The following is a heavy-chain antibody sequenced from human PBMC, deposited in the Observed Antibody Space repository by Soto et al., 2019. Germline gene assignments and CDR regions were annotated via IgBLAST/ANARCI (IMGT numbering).Heavy chain of an antibody. V-gene: IGHV1-69*01. D-gene: IGHD5-18*01. Sequence: QVQLVQSGAEVKKPGSSVKVSCKASGGTFSSYVISWVRQAPGQGLEWMGGIIPIVGTANYAQKFQGRVTITADESTSTAYMELSSLRSEDTAVYYCARDRSSGYSYGYGIGLWFAPWGQGTVVTVSS. CDR2: IIPIVGTA. J-gene: IGHJ5*02. CDR1: GGTFSSYV. CDR3: ARDRSSGYSYGYGIGLWFAP.